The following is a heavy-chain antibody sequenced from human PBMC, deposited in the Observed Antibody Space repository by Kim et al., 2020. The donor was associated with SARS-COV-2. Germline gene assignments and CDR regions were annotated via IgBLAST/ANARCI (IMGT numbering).Heavy chain of an antibody. Sequence: SYTNHADSVKGRFTNSRDNAKNSLYLQMNSLRAEDTAVYYCARYGSGLSHWGQGTLVTVSS. J-gene: IGHJ4*02. CDR2: SYT. V-gene: IGHV3-11*03. CDR3: ARYGSGLSH. D-gene: IGHD3-10*01.